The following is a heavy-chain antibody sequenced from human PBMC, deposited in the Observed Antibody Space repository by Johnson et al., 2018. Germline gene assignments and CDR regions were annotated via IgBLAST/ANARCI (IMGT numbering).Heavy chain of an antibody. V-gene: IGHV1-69*12. CDR1: GGTFSSYA. CDR2: IIPIFGTT. D-gene: IGHD3-16*01. CDR3: GRVGGSFDAFDI. J-gene: IGHJ3*02. Sequence: QVQLVQSGAEVKKXGSSVKVSCKASGGTFSSYAISWVRQAPGQGLEWMGGIIPIFGTTNYAQKFQGRVTITADESTSTAYMELSSLGSEDTAVYYCGRVGGSFDAFDIWGQGTMVTVSS.